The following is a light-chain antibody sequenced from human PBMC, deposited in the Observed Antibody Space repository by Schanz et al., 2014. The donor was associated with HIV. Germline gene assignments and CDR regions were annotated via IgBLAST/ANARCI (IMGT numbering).Light chain of an antibody. CDR3: QQYKSYSRT. Sequence: IQMTQSPSSVSASVGDRVTITCRASQDIRARLAWYQQKPGKAPKLVIYKASSLESGVPSRFSGSGSGTEFSLTISSLQPDDFATYYCQQYKSYSRTFGQGTKVDTK. J-gene: IGKJ1*01. V-gene: IGKV1-5*03. CDR2: KAS. CDR1: QDIRAR.